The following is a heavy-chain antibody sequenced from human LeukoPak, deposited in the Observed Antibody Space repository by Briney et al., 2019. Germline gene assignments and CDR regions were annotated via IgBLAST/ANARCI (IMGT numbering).Heavy chain of an antibody. V-gene: IGHV3-74*01. D-gene: IGHD6-6*01. CDR3: TRVGREYSSSSPPDY. Sequence: GGSLRLSCVVSGFTFSTYWMHWVRQGPGKGLVWVSRIDSGGSNTLYADSVRGRFTISRDNAKNTLYLQMNSLRVEDTAMYYCTRVGREYSSSSPPDYWGQGTLVTVSS. CDR2: IDSGGSNT. J-gene: IGHJ4*02. CDR1: GFTFSTYW.